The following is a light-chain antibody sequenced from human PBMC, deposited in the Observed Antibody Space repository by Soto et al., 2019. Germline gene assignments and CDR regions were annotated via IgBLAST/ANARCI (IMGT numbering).Light chain of an antibody. V-gene: IGKV1-33*01. CDR3: QQYDHPHT. CDR2: DAS. J-gene: IGKJ4*01. Sequence: DIQMTQSPSSLSTSIGDRVTITCQASQDISNYLNWYQQKPGKAPKLLIYDASNLETGVPSRFSGSRSRTAFTLTITSVQPEDIASYYCQQYDHPHTFGGGTKVEIK. CDR1: QDISNY.